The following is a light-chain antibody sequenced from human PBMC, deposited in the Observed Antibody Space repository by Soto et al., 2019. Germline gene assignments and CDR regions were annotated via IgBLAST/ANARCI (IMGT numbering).Light chain of an antibody. CDR2: GAS. V-gene: IGKV3D-7*01. CDR1: QSVSSSY. J-gene: IGKJ3*01. CDR3: QQYGRSPFT. Sequence: EIVMTQSPATLSLSPGERATLSCRASQSVSSSYLSWYQQKPGQAPRLLIYGASTRATGIPARFSGSGSGTDFTLTISSLQPEDFAVYYCQQYGRSPFTFGPGTKVDIK.